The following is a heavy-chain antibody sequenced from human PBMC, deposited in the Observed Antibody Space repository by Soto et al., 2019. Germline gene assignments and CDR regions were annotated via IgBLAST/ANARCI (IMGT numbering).Heavy chain of an antibody. CDR1: GFTFSSYG. CDR2: IWYDGSNK. J-gene: IGHJ4*02. CDR3: ARDTMVRGEGFDY. D-gene: IGHD3-10*01. V-gene: IGHV3-33*01. Sequence: GGSLRLSCAASGFTFSSYGMHWVRQAPGKGLEWVAVIWYDGSNKYYADSVKGRFTISRDNSKNTLYLQMNSLRAEDTAVYYCARDTMVRGEGFDYWGQGTLVTVSS.